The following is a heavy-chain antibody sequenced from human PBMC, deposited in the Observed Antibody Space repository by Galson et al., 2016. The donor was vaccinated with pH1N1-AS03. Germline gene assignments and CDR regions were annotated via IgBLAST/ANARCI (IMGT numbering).Heavy chain of an antibody. J-gene: IGHJ4*02. Sequence: SETLSLTCTVSGGSVSSYSWNWIRQPPGKGLEWIGSIYSIGGTNYNPSLESRITISVETSKNQFSLKLRSVAAADTAVYYCARATAVGPPYFDYWGQGTVATVSS. D-gene: IGHD6-13*01. CDR2: IYSIGGT. V-gene: IGHV4-59*02. CDR3: ARATAVGPPYFDY. CDR1: GGSVSSYS.